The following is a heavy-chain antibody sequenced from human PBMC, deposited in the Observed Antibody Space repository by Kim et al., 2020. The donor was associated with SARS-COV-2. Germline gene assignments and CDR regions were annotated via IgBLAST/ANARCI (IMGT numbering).Heavy chain of an antibody. D-gene: IGHD2-2*01. V-gene: IGHV4-34*01. Sequence: RVTISVDTSKNQFSLKLSSVTAADTAVYYCARGPPIVVVPAASLDAFDIWGQGTMVTVSS. CDR3: ARGPPIVVVPAASLDAFDI. J-gene: IGHJ3*02.